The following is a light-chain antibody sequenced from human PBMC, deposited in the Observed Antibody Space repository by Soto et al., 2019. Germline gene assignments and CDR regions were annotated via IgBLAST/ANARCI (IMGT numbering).Light chain of an antibody. CDR2: DVS. J-gene: IGLJ1*01. CDR1: SSDVGGSNG. Sequence: QSALTQPPSVSGSPGQSVAISCTGTSSDVGGSNGVSWYQQPPGTAPKLIIYDVSNRPSGVPDRFSGSKSGNTASLIISGLQAEYEGDYYCSSYTSSSTYVSGTGTMVTVL. CDR3: SSYTSSSTYV. V-gene: IGLV2-18*02.